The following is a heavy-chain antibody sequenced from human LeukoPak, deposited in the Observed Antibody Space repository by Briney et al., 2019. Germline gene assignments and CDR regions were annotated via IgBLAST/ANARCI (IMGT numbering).Heavy chain of an antibody. V-gene: IGHV1-69*13. CDR1: RGTFSSYA. J-gene: IGHJ4*02. CDR2: IIPIFGTA. D-gene: IGHD6-13*01. Sequence: GASVKVSCKASRGTFSSYAISWVRQAPGQGLKWMGGIIPIFGTANYAQKFQGRVTITADESTSTAYMELSSLRSEDTAVYYCARVHRTAAGIFDYWGQGTLVTVSS. CDR3: ARVHRTAAGIFDY.